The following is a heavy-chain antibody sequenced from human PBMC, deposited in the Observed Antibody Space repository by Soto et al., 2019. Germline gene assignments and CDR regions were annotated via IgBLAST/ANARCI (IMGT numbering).Heavy chain of an antibody. CDR3: ARGYSSSAGVGNYFDY. J-gene: IGHJ4*02. CDR2: NIPIFGTA. V-gene: IGHV1-69*06. D-gene: IGHD6-6*01. Sequence: QVQLVQSGAEVKKPGSSVKVSCKASGGTFSSYAISWVRQAPRQGLEWMGGNIPIFGTANYAQKFQGRVTITADKSTSTAYMELSSLRSEDTAVYYCARGYSSSAGVGNYFDYWGQGTLVTVSS. CDR1: GGTFSSYA.